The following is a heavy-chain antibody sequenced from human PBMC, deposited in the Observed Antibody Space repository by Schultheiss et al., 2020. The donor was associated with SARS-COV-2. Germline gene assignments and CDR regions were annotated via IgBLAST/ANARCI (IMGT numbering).Heavy chain of an antibody. D-gene: IGHD6-19*01. CDR3: ARAFGPSVRIAVATLPGY. CDR2: IYPGDSDT. Sequence: GGSLRLSCKGSGYSFTSYWIGWVRQMPGKGLEWMGIIYPGDSDTRYSPSFQGQVTISADKSISTAYLQWSSLKASDTAMYYCARAFGPSVRIAVATLPGYWGQGTLVTVSS. J-gene: IGHJ4*02. V-gene: IGHV5-51*01. CDR1: GYSFTSYW.